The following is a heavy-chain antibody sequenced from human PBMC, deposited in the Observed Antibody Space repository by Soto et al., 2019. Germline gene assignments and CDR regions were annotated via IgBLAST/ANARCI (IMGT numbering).Heavy chain of an antibody. J-gene: IGHJ4*02. CDR2: INHSGST. D-gene: IGHD1-26*01. CDR3: AKQNSGSYYVDY. V-gene: IGHV4-34*01. Sequence: PSETLSLTCAVYGGSFSGYYWSWIRQPPGKGLEWIGEINHSGSTNYNPSLKSRVTISVDTSKNQFSLKLSSVTAADTAVYYCAKQNSGSYYVDYWGQGTLVTVSS. CDR1: GGSFSGYY.